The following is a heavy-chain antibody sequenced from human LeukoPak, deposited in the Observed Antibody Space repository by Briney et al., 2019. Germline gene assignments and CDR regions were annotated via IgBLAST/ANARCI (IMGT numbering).Heavy chain of an antibody. V-gene: IGHV3-53*01. Sequence: GGSLRLSCTVSGFTVSSNSMSWVRQAPGKGLEWVSFIYTTGNTHNSDSVKGRFTISRDSSKNTLYLQMNSLKTEDTAVYYCTTDFVWQQLIDYWGQGTLVTVSS. CDR1: GFTVSSNS. CDR2: IYTTGNT. CDR3: TTDFVWQQLIDY. J-gene: IGHJ4*02. D-gene: IGHD6-13*01.